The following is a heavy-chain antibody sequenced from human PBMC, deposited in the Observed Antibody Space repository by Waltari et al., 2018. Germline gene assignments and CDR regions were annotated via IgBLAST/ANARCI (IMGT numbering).Heavy chain of an antibody. CDR2: INTNTGNP. D-gene: IGHD3-3*01. J-gene: IGHJ6*02. CDR1: GSTFTSYA. CDR3: ARSLYYDFWSGYYFYYYGMDV. V-gene: IGHV7-4-1*02. Sequence: APLVQTGSVSTNPGASETFSCKASGSTFTSYAMIWVRQAPGQGLEWMGWINTNTGNPTYAQGFTGRFVFSLDTSVSTAYLQISSLKAEDTAVYYCARSLYYDFWSGYYFYYYGMDVWGQGTTVTVSS.